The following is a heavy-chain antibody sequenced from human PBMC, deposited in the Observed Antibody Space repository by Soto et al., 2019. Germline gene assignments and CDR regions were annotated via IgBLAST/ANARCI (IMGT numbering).Heavy chain of an antibody. V-gene: IGHV3-30*03. CDR2: IAYDGSNK. CDR1: GFTFGTYG. J-gene: IGHJ4*02. D-gene: IGHD3-10*01. CDR3: ARDQTSGSGSYWDF. Sequence: VQLVESGEGVVQPGRSLRLSCAASGFTFGTYGMHWGRQAPGKGLEWVAVIAYDGSNKYYAESVQGRFTISRDNSKNTLYLQMNSLSAEDTAVYYCARDQTSGSGSYWDFWGQGAPVTVSS.